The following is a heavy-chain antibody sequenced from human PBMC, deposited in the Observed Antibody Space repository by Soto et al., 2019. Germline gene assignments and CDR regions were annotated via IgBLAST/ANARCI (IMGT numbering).Heavy chain of an antibody. J-gene: IGHJ4*02. D-gene: IGHD2-15*01. Sequence: SETLSLTCTVSGGSISSGGYYWSWIRQHPGKGLEWIGYIYYSGSTYYNPSLKNRVTISVDTSKNQFSLKLSSVTAADTAVYYCARDRECSGGTCYNYFDYWGQGTLVTVSS. V-gene: IGHV4-31*03. CDR1: GGSISSGGYY. CDR3: ARDRECSGGTCYNYFDY. CDR2: IYYSGST.